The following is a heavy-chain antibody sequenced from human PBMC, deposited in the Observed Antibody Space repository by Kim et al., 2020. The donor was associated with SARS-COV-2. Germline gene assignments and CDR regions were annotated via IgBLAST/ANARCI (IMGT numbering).Heavy chain of an antibody. V-gene: IGHV1-69*13. Sequence: SVKVSCKASGGTFSSYAISWVRQAPGQGLEWMGGIIPIFGTANYAQKFQGRVTITADESTSTAYMELSSLRSEDTAVYYCATRRGSGSYSDFSGYYYYGMDVWGQGTTVTVSS. CDR3: ATRRGSGSYSDFSGYYYYGMDV. J-gene: IGHJ6*02. D-gene: IGHD1-26*01. CDR1: GGTFSSYA. CDR2: IIPIFGTA.